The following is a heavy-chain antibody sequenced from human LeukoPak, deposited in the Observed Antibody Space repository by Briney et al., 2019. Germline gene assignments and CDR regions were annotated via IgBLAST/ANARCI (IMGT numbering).Heavy chain of an antibody. CDR2: IYYSGST. D-gene: IGHD2-2*01. J-gene: IGHJ4*02. CDR3: ARIDIVVVPAARKEFDY. Sequence: PSETLSLTCTVSGGSISSSSYYWGWIRQPPGKGLEWIGCIYYSGSTYYNPSLKSRDTISVDTSKNQFSLKLSSVTAVDTAVYYCARIDIVVVPAARKEFDYWGQGTLVTVSS. V-gene: IGHV4-39*01. CDR1: GGSISSSSYY.